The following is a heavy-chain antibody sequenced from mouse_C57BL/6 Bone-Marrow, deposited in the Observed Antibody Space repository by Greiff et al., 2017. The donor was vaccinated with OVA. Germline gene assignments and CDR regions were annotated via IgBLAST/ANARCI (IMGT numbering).Heavy chain of an antibody. CDR2: INPCSGYT. J-gene: IGHJ2*01. D-gene: IGHD1-1*01. Sequence: VKLQESGAELARPGASVKMSCKASGYTFTSYTMHWVKQRPGQGLEWIGYINPCSGYTKYNQKFKDKATLTADKSSSTAYMQLSRLTSEDAAVDYCARGGLLPYYFDYWGQGTTLTVSA. V-gene: IGHV1-4*01. CDR3: ARGGLLPYYFDY. CDR1: GYTFTSYT.